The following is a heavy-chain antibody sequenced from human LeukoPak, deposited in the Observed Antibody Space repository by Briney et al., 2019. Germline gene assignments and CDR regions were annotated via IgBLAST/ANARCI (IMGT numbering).Heavy chain of an antibody. CDR2: IKQDGSEK. J-gene: IGHJ4*02. CDR3: ARDLWAAAASTN. CDR1: RFIFSGYW. Sequence: GGSLRLSCAASRFIFSGYWMSWVRQAPGKGLEWVANIKQDGSEKYYVDSVKGRFSISRDNAKNSLYLQMNSLRAEDTAVYYCARDLWAAAASTNWGQGTLVTVSS. D-gene: IGHD6-13*01. V-gene: IGHV3-7*01.